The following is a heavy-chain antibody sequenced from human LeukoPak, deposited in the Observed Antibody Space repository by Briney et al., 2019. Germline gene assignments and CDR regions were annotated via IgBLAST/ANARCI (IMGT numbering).Heavy chain of an antibody. V-gene: IGHV4-34*01. J-gene: IGHJ3*02. CDR3: ARKVYYYDSSGYYGPVRAFDI. CDR1: GGSFSGYY. CDR2: INHSGST. D-gene: IGHD3-22*01. Sequence: SETLSLTCAVYGGSFSGYYWSWIRQPPGKGLEWIGEINHSGSTNYNPSLKSRVTISVDTSTNQFSLKLSSVTAADTAVYYCARKVYYYDSSGYYGPVRAFDIWGQGTMVTVSS.